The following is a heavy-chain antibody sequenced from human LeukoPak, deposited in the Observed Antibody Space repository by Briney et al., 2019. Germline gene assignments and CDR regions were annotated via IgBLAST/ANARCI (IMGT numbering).Heavy chain of an antibody. Sequence: SVKVSCKASGGTFSSYAISWVRQAPGQGLEWMGGIIPIFGTANYAQKCQGRVTITADESTSTAYMELSSLRSEDTAVYYCARGSRWFGELEENWGQGTLVTVSS. CDR2: IIPIFGTA. CDR3: ARGSRWFGELEEN. J-gene: IGHJ4*02. CDR1: GGTFSSYA. V-gene: IGHV1-69*13. D-gene: IGHD3-10*01.